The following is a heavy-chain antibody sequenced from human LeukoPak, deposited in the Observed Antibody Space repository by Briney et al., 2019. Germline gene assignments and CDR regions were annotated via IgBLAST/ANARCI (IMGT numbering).Heavy chain of an antibody. J-gene: IGHJ4*02. CDR1: GFTVSSSY. CDR3: ARGAISSWYED. V-gene: IGHV3-66*01. CDR2: LYSGGSI. D-gene: IGHD6-13*01. Sequence: GGSLRLSCAGSGFTVSSSYMSWVRQVPGKGLEWVSVLYSGGSIFYADSVKGRFTISRDISKNMLYLQMNSLRADDTAVYYCARGAISSWYEDWGQGTLVTVSS.